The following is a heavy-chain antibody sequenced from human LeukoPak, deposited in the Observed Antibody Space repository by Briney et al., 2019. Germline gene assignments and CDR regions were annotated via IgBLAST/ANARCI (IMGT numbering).Heavy chain of an antibody. CDR1: GFTFSSYG. V-gene: IGHV3-30*18. Sequence: GGSLRLSCAASGFTFSSYGMHWVRQAPGKGLEWVAVISYDGSNKYYADSVKGRFTISRDNSKNTLYLQMNSLRAEDTAVYYCAKDASDYGDYYYGMDVWGKGPRSPSPQ. CDR3: AKDASDYGDYYYGMDV. J-gene: IGHJ6*01. D-gene: IGHD4-17*01. CDR2: ISYDGSNK.